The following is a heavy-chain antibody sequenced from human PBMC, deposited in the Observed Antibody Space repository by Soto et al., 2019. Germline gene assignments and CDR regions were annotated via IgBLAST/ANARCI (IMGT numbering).Heavy chain of an antibody. Sequence: SVKVSCKASGGTFSSYAISWVRQAPGQGLEWMGGIIPIFGTANYAQRFQGRVTITADESTSTAYMELSSLRSEDTAVYYCARGGVITFGGVIVLSAFDIWGQGTMVTVSS. CDR3: ARGGVITFGGVIVLSAFDI. V-gene: IGHV1-69*13. J-gene: IGHJ3*02. D-gene: IGHD3-16*02. CDR2: IIPIFGTA. CDR1: GGTFSSYA.